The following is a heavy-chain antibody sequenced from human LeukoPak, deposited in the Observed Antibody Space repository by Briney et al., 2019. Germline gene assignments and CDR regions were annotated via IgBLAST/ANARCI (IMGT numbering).Heavy chain of an antibody. Sequence: GGSLRLSCAASGFSFSNYYVHWVRQAPGKGLMWVSRIRGDGVDISFADSVQGRFTISRDNAINTLYLQMNSLRTEDTAVYYCSRGVVSAWGNDYWGQGTLVTVSS. J-gene: IGHJ4*02. D-gene: IGHD3-16*01. CDR3: SRGVVSAWGNDY. V-gene: IGHV3-74*01. CDR1: GFSFSNYY. CDR2: IRGDGVDI.